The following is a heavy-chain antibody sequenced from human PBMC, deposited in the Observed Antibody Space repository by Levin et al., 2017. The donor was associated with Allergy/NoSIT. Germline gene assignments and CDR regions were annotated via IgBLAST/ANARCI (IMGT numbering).Heavy chain of an antibody. CDR1: GFTFSSYE. CDR2: ISSTGSTI. D-gene: IGHD3-3*01. V-gene: IGHV3-48*03. Sequence: GGSLTLSCAASGFTFSSYEMNWVRRAPGKWLEWVSYISSTGSTIYSADSVKGRFTISRDNAKNSLYLHMNSLRAEDTAVYYCARQLGNFWSGYNYFDYWGQGTLVTVSS. CDR3: ARQLGNFWSGYNYFDY. J-gene: IGHJ4*02.